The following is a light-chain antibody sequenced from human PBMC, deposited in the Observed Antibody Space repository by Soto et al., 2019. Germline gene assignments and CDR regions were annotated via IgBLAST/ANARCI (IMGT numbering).Light chain of an antibody. V-gene: IGKV3-11*01. CDR3: QHRSKWPIT. CDR1: QSVSNY. J-gene: IGKJ5*01. Sequence: EIVLTQSPATLSLSPGEGATLSCRASQSVSNYLAWYQQKPGQAPRLLIYDASNRATGIPARFSGSGSGTDFTLTISSLETEDFSVYYCQHRSKWPITFGQGTRLEIK. CDR2: DAS.